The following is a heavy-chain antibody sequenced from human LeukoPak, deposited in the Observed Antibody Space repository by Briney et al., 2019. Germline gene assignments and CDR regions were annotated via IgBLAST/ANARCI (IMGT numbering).Heavy chain of an antibody. CDR1: EFTFSNYW. J-gene: IGHJ6*03. CDR3: ARGGFGHNMDV. V-gene: IGHV3-74*01. CDR2: INSDGSNT. Sequence: QPGGSLRLSYVASEFTFSNYWLHWVRQAPGKGPVWVSRINSDGSNTIYADSVKGRFTISRDNAKNTVYLQMNSLRVEDTAIYYCARGGFGHNMDVWGKGTTVTVSS. D-gene: IGHD3-3*01.